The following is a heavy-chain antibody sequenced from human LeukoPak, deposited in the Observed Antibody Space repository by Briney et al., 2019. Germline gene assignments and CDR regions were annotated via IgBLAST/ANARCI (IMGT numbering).Heavy chain of an antibody. D-gene: IGHD4-17*01. CDR3: ARYDFRTTVPDDALDY. V-gene: IGHV1-18*01. J-gene: IGHJ4*02. CDR1: GYTFNKNG. Sequence: ASVKVSCKAFGYTFNKNGISWVRQAPGQGLEWMGWVSTYNGYTNSAQKFQGRVSMTTDPSTNTVYMELRRLRSDDTAVYYCARYDFRTTVPDDALDYWGQGTLVTVSS. CDR2: VSTYNGYT.